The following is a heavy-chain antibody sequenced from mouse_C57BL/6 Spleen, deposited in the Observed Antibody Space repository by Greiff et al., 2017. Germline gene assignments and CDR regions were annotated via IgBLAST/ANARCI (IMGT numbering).Heavy chain of an antibody. V-gene: IGHV1-76*01. J-gene: IGHJ3*01. CDR2: IYPGSGNT. Sequence: QVQLQQSGAELVRPGASVKLSCKASGYTFTDYYINWGKQRPGQGLEWIARIYPGSGNTYYNEKFKGKATLTAEKSSSTAYMDLSSLTSEDSAVYFCARKGRSVGFAYWGQGTLVTVSA. CDR1: GYTFTDYY. CDR3: ARKGRSVGFAY.